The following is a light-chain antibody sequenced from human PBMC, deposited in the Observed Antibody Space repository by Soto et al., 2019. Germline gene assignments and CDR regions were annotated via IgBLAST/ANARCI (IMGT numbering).Light chain of an antibody. CDR1: QSISSY. Sequence: DIQMTQSPSSLSASVGDRVTITCRASQSISSYLNWYQQKPGKAPKLLIYAASSLQSGVPSRFSGSGSGTEFTLTISSLQPADFATYYCQQCYSTPRTFGQGTKVEIK. CDR3: QQCYSTPRT. J-gene: IGKJ1*01. V-gene: IGKV1-39*01. CDR2: AAS.